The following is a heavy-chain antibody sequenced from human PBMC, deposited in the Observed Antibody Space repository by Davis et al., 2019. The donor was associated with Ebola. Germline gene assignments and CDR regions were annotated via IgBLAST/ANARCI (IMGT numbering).Heavy chain of an antibody. CDR2: INQDGSEK. CDR1: GFTFSTYW. D-gene: IGHD3-9*01. CDR3: AREIEYYEILTGYFPY. V-gene: IGHV3-7*03. Sequence: PGGSLRLSCAASGFTFSTYWMNRVRQAPGKGLEWVANINQDGSEKYYVDSVKGRFTISRDNAKNSLYLQMNSLRAEDTAVYYCAREIEYYEILTGYFPYWGQGTLVTVSS. J-gene: IGHJ4*02.